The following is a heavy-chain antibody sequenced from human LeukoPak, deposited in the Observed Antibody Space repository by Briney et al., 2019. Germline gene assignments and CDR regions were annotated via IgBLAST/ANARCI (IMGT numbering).Heavy chain of an antibody. CDR1: GGAFSSYA. V-gene: IGHV1-69*13. Sequence: ASVKVSCKASGGAFSSYAISWVRQAPGQGLEWMGGIIPIFGTANYAQKFQGRVTITADESTSTAYMELSSLRSEDTAVYYCARDERRGGYTDWGQGTLVTVSS. D-gene: IGHD5-12*01. CDR2: IIPIFGTA. J-gene: IGHJ4*02. CDR3: ARDERRGGYTD.